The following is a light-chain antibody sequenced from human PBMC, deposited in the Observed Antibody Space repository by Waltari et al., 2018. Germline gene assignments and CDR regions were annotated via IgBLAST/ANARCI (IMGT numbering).Light chain of an antibody. CDR2: DAS. CDR3: QQRRNWPPLT. J-gene: IGKJ4*01. CDR1: QDISNY. Sequence: DIQMTQSPSSLSASVGDRVTITCQAGQDISNYLNWYQQKPGKAPELLIYDASNLETGVPSRFSGSGSGTDFTLTISSLEPEDFAVYYCQQRRNWPPLTFGGGTKVEIK. V-gene: IGKV1-33*01.